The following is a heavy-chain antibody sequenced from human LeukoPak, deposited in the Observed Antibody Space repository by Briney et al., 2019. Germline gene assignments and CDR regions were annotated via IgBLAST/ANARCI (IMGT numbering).Heavy chain of an antibody. D-gene: IGHD3-10*01. CDR1: GYTFTGYY. J-gene: IGHJ5*02. CDR2: INPNSGGT. CDR3: ARDYGSGSYSYGWFDP. Sequence: ASVKVSCKASGYTFTGYYMHWVRQAPGQGLEGMGWINPNSGGTNYAQKFQGRVTMTRDTSISTAYMELSRLRSDDTAVYYCARDYGSGSYSYGWFDPWGQGTLVTVSS. V-gene: IGHV1-2*02.